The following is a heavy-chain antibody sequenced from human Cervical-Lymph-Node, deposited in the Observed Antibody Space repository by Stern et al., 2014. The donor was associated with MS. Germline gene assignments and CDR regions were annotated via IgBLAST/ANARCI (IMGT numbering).Heavy chain of an antibody. V-gene: IGHV1-18*01. Sequence: LEQPGAEVKKPGASAKASCKASGYTFTSYDISWVRQAPGQGHEWMGWSSAYNGNTNYAQKLQGRVTMTTDTSTSTAYMELRSLRSDDTAVYYCARGLLGSENAFDIWGQGTMVTVSS. CDR1: GYTFTSYD. CDR3: ARGLLGSENAFDI. CDR2: SSAYNGNT. J-gene: IGHJ3*02. D-gene: IGHD2-15*01.